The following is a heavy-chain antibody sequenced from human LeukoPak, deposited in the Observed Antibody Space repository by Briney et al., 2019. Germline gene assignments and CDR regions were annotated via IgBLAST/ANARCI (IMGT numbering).Heavy chain of an antibody. D-gene: IGHD3-22*01. CDR3: AGADSSGYYWGY. CDR2: INHSGST. Sequence: PSETLSLTCAVYGXSFSGYYWSWIRQPPGKGQEWIGEINHSGSTNYNPSLKSRVTISVDTSKNQFFLKLSSVTAADTAVYYCAGADSSGYYWGYWGQGTLGTVSS. CDR1: GXSFSGYY. V-gene: IGHV4-34*01. J-gene: IGHJ4*02.